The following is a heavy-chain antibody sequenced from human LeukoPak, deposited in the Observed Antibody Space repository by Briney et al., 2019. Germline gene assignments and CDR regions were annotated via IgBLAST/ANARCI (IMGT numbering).Heavy chain of an antibody. CDR3: ARAGYSSGWYGY. J-gene: IGHJ4*02. D-gene: IGHD6-19*01. V-gene: IGHV1-69*06. Sequence: SVKVSCKASGGTFSSYAISWVRQAPGQGIGWMGRISPSFGTANYAQKFQGRVTITADKSTNTAYMQLSSLRSEDTAVYYCARAGYSSGWYGYWGQGTLVTVSS. CDR2: ISPSFGTA. CDR1: GGTFSSYA.